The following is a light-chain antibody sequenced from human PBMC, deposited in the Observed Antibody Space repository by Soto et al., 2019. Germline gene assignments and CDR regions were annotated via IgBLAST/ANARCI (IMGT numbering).Light chain of an antibody. V-gene: IGLV4-69*01. J-gene: IGLJ2*01. CDR3: QTWGTGIRGV. CDR2: VNSDGSH. Sequence: QLVLTQSPSASASLGASVKLTCTLSSGHNNYAIAWHQQQPEKGPRYLMNVNSDGSHRKGDGIPDRFSGSSSGAERYLIISSLQSEDEADYYCQTWGTGIRGVFGGGTKVTVL. CDR1: SGHNNYA.